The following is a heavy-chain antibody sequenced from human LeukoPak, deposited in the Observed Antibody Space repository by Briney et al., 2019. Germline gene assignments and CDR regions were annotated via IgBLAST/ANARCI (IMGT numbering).Heavy chain of an antibody. D-gene: IGHD3-22*01. V-gene: IGHV4-4*02. CDR3: AGDYSDISGLDY. CDR2: IYHSGST. CDR1: GDSIGSSNW. Sequence: SETLSLTCAVSGDSIGSSNWWTWVRQSPGKGLEWIGEIYHSGSTSYNPSFKSRVTISVDKSKNQFSLKLTSVTAADTAVYYCAGDYSDISGLDYWGQGTQVIVSS. J-gene: IGHJ4*02.